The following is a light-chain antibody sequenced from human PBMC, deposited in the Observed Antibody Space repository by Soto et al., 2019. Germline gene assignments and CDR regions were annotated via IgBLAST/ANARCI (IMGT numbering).Light chain of an antibody. CDR2: GAS. CDR3: QQYSRWPYT. J-gene: IGKJ2*01. Sequence: EIVMTQSPATLSVSPGGRATLSCRASKPVSSNLAWYQQTPGQAPRLLIYGASTRATGIPARFSGSGSGTEVTLTISSLQSEDFALYYCQQYSRWPYTLGQGTKLEIK. CDR1: KPVSSN. V-gene: IGKV3-15*01.